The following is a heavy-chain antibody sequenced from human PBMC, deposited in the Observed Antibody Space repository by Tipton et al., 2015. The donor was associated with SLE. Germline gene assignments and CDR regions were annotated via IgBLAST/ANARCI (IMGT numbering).Heavy chain of an antibody. CDR2: VHHSGST. J-gene: IGHJ4*02. CDR1: GYSISSGYY. D-gene: IGHD7-27*01. V-gene: IGHV4-38-2*02. CDR3: ARGDQLGIGY. Sequence: TLSLTCTVSGYSISSGYYWGWIRQPPGKGLAWIGSVHHSGSTYYSPSLKSRVTISADTSKNQFSLKLSSVTAADTAVYYCARGDQLGIGYWGQGTLVTVSS.